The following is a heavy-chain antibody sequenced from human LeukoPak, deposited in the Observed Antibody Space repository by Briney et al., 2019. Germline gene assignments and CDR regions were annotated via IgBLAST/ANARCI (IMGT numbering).Heavy chain of an antibody. CDR1: GGSISNYY. Sequence: SETLSLTCTVSGGSISNYYWSWIRQPTGKGLEWIGYINYSGSTNYNPSLKSRVTISVDTSKNQLSLKLSSVTAADTAVYYCARRVGTMRPFDYWGQGTLVTVSS. V-gene: IGHV4-59*08. D-gene: IGHD5-12*01. CDR2: INYSGST. J-gene: IGHJ4*02. CDR3: ARRVGTMRPFDY.